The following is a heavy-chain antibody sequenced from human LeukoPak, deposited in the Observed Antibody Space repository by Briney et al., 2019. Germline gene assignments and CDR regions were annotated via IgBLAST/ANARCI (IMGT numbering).Heavy chain of an antibody. CDR3: ARDIGDYGTYNWFDP. V-gene: IGHV1-2*02. J-gene: IGHJ5*02. CDR2: INPNSGGT. Sequence: GASVKVSCKASGYTFTGYYMHWVRQAPGQGLEWMGWINPNSGGTNYAQKFQGRVTITRDTSISTAYMELSRLRSDDTAVYYCARDIGDYGTYNWFDPWGQGTLVTVSS. D-gene: IGHD4-17*01. CDR1: GYTFTGYY.